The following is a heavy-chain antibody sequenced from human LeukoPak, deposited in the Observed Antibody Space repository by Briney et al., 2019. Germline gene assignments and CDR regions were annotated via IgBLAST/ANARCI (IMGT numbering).Heavy chain of an antibody. V-gene: IGHV4-28*01. CDR1: GYSISSSNW. CDR3: ARSPGYSSSWEYNWFDP. D-gene: IGHD6-13*01. CDR2: IYYSGST. Sequence: KSSETLSLTCAVSGYSISSSNWWGWIRQPPGKGLEWIGYIYYSGSTYYNPSLKSRVTMSVDTSKNQFSLKLSPVTAVDTAVYYCARSPGYSSSWEYNWFDPWGQGTLVTVSS. J-gene: IGHJ5*02.